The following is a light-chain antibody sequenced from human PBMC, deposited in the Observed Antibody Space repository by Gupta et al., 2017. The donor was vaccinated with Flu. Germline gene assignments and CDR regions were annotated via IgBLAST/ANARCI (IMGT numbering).Light chain of an antibody. CDR2: DAS. V-gene: IGKV3-11*01. Sequence: EIVLTTSPATMSLSPGERATLSCRASQSVSSYLAWYQQKPGQAPRLLIYDASNRATGIPSRFSGSGSGTDFTLTISSLEPEDFAAYYCQQRSNWSKTFGQGTKVEIK. CDR1: QSVSSY. J-gene: IGKJ1*01. CDR3: QQRSNWSKT.